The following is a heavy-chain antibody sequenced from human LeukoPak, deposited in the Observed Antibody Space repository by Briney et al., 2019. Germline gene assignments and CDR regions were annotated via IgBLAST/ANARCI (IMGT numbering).Heavy chain of an antibody. CDR2: IYYSGST. D-gene: IGHD3-22*01. CDR1: GGSISSYY. Sequence: PSETLSLTCTVSGGSISSYYWSWIRQLPGKGLEWIGYIYYSGSTNYNPSLKSRVTISVDTSKNQFSLKLSSVTAADTAVYYCAREVTDDSSGYYDWYFDLWGRGTLVTVSS. J-gene: IGHJ2*01. V-gene: IGHV4-59*01. CDR3: AREVTDDSSGYYDWYFDL.